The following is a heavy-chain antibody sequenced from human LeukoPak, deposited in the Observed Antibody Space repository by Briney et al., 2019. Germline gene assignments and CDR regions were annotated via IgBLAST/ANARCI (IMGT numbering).Heavy chain of an antibody. CDR3: ARMGAASSGYSHYYYYMDV. D-gene: IGHD3-22*01. J-gene: IGHJ6*03. CDR1: GFSLSTSGMR. CDR2: IDWDDAK. V-gene: IGHV2-70*04. Sequence: SGPALVKPTQTLTLTCTCSGFSLSTSGMRVSWIRQPTGKALEWLARIDWDDAKFYSTSLKTRLTISKDTSKNQVVLTMTNMDPVDTATYYCARMGAASSGYSHYYYYMDVWGERTTVTFSS.